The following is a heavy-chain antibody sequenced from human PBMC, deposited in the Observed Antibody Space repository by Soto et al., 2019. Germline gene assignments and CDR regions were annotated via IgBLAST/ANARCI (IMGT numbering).Heavy chain of an antibody. CDR3: ARGRGYKGDFDY. J-gene: IGHJ4*02. Sequence: SETLSLTCTVSGGSISSGGYYWSWIRQHPGKGLEWIGYIYYSGSTYYNPSLKSRVTISVDTSKNQFSLKLSSVTAADTAVSYCARGRGYKGDFDYWGQGTLVTVSS. CDR2: IYYSGST. CDR1: GGSISSGGYY. D-gene: IGHD5-12*01. V-gene: IGHV4-31*03.